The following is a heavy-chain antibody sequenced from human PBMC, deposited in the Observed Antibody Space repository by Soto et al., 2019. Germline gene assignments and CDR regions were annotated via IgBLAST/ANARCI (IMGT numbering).Heavy chain of an antibody. CDR1: GFTFSSYD. D-gene: IGHD4-17*01. J-gene: IGHJ4*02. CDR3: VSARDYGDLDY. Sequence: EVQLVESGGGLVQPGGSLRLSCAASGFTFSSYDMHWVRQATGKGLEWVSVIGTAGDTYYPGSVKGRFTISRENAKNSLYLQMNSLRAGDTAVYYCVSARDYGDLDYWGQGTLVTVSS. CDR2: IGTAGDT. V-gene: IGHV3-13*01.